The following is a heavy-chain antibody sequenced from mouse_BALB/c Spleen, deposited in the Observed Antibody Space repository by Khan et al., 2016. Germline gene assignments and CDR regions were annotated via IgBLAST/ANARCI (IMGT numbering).Heavy chain of an antibody. D-gene: IGHD2-2*01. CDR1: GFNIKDTY. CDR3: ARTPPMGYGVLYFDV. V-gene: IGHV14-3*02. Sequence: VQLQQSGAELVKPGASVKLSCTASGFNIKDTYMHWVKQRPEQGLEWIGRIDPANGNTKYDPKFQGKATITADTSSNTAYLQLSRLTSEDTAVYYCARTPPMGYGVLYFDVWCAGTTFTVSS. CDR2: IDPANGNT. J-gene: IGHJ1*01.